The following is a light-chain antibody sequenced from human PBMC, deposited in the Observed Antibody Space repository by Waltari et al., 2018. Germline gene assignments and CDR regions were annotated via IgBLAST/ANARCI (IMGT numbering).Light chain of an antibody. CDR3: ATWDDRLGAGA. J-gene: IGLJ2*01. CDR2: DNN. V-gene: IGLV1-51*01. Sequence: QSLLTPPPSVSAAPGQKVPLPCPGSRSAIGTNYVSWYQHLPGTAPKLPIYDNNERPSGIPDRFSGSKSGTSATLDITGLQTGDEGDYYCATWDDRLGAGALGGGTKLTVL. CDR1: RSAIGTNY.